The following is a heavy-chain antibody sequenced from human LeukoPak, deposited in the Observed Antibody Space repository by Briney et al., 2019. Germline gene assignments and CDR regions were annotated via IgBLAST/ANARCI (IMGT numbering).Heavy chain of an antibody. V-gene: IGHV4-59*01. CDR1: GGSISGYY. D-gene: IGHD5-18*01. CDR2: ISYTGSA. CDR3: ARDKQPGDY. Sequence: KPSETLSLTCTVSGGSISGYYWNWIRQPLGKGLEWIGYISYTGSADYNPSLKSRVTISVDTSKNQFSLKVTSLTAADTAVYYCARDKQPGDYWGQGTLVTVSS. J-gene: IGHJ4*02.